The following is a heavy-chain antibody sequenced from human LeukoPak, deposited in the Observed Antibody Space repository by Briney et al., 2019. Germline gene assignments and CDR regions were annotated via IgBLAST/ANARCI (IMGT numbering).Heavy chain of an antibody. CDR2: INPNSGGT. CDR3: ARDPVSVTDAFDI. Sequence: ASVKVSCKASGYTFTCYYMHWVRQAPGQGLEWMGRINPNSGGTNYAQKFQGRVTMTRDTSISTAYMELSRLRSDDTAVYYCARDPVSVTDAFDIWGQGTMVTVSS. J-gene: IGHJ3*02. D-gene: IGHD4-17*01. V-gene: IGHV1-2*06. CDR1: GYTFTCYY.